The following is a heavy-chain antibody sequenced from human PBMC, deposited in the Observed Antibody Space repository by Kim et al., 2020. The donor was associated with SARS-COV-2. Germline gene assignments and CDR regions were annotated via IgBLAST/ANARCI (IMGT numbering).Heavy chain of an antibody. D-gene: IGHD6-13*01. CDR1: GGSISSYY. Sequence: SETLSLTCTVSGGSISSYYWSWIRQPPGKGLEWIGYIYYSGSTNYNPSLKSRVTISVDTSKNQFSLKLSSVTAADTAVYYCARAHPYSSSWYGNLFGFDYWGQGTLVTVSS. CDR2: IYYSGST. V-gene: IGHV4-59*01. CDR3: ARAHPYSSSWYGNLFGFDY. J-gene: IGHJ4*02.